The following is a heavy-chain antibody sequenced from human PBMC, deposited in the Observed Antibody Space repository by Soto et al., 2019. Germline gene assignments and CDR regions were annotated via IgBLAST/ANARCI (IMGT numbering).Heavy chain of an antibody. Sequence: GGSLRLSCAASGFTFSSYAMSWVRQAPGEGLEWVSAISGSGGSTYYADSVKGRFTISRDNSKNTLYLQMNSLRAEDTAVYYCAKGSGFLEWLSTLYYYYGMDVWGQGTTVTVSS. D-gene: IGHD3-3*01. CDR1: GFTFSSYA. V-gene: IGHV3-23*01. CDR3: AKGSGFLEWLSTLYYYYGMDV. CDR2: ISGSGGST. J-gene: IGHJ6*02.